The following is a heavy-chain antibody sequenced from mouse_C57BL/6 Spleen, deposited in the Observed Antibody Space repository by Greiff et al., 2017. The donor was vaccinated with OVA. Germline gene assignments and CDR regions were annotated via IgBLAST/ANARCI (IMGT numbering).Heavy chain of an antibody. Sequence: LVESGPELVKPGASVKISCKASGYAFSSSWMNWVKQRPGKGLEWIGRIYPGDGGTNYNGKFKGKATLTADKSSSTAYMQLSSLTSEDSAVYFCARGSWDKYFDVWGTGTTVTVSS. D-gene: IGHD4-1*01. CDR2: IYPGDGGT. J-gene: IGHJ1*03. CDR1: GYAFSSSW. V-gene: IGHV1-82*01. CDR3: ARGSWDKYFDV.